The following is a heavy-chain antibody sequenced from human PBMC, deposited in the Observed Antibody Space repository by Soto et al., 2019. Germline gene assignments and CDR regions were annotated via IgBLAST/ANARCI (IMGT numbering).Heavy chain of an antibody. CDR1: GFTFSTYA. Sequence: PGGSLRLSCAASGFTFSTYAMSWVRQAPGKGLEWVSTISGSGDSSYYATSVKGRFTISRDNSRNTLDLQMNSLRVEDTAVYYCAKGGEGSCSQTSCLYFSDSWGQGTLVTVS. CDR3: AKGGEGSCSQTSCLYFSDS. CDR2: ISGSGDSS. V-gene: IGHV3-23*01. J-gene: IGHJ4*02. D-gene: IGHD2-15*01.